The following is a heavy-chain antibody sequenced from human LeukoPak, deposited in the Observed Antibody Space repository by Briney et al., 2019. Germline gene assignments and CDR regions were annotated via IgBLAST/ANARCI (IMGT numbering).Heavy chain of an antibody. CDR2: IYYSGST. CDR1: GASIRSSSYY. CDR3: ASPSSLLSFDY. V-gene: IGHV4-39*01. Sequence: LETLSLTCTVSGASIRSSSYYWGWIRQPPGKGLEWIGTIYYSGSTFYNTSLNSRVTISVDTSKNQFSLKLSSVTAADTAVYYCASPSSLLSFDYWGQGSLVTVSS. J-gene: IGHJ4*02. D-gene: IGHD3-16*02.